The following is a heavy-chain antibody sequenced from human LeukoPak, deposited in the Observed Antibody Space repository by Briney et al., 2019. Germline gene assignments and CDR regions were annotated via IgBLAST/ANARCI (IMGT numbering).Heavy chain of an antibody. CDR1: GFTFGNSW. CDR3: GKKFGLHTTTERSLQY. D-gene: IGHD1-1*01. Sequence: PGGSLRLSCAASGFTFGNSWVHWVRQAPGKGLVWVSLINADGSTTTYADSVKGRFTISRDNSKNTLYLQMNSLRAEDTAIYYCGKKFGLHTTTERSLQYWGQGTLVTVSS. J-gene: IGHJ4*02. CDR2: INADGSTT. V-gene: IGHV3-74*01.